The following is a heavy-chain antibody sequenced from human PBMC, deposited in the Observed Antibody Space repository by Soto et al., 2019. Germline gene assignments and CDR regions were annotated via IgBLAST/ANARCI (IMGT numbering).Heavy chain of an antibody. V-gene: IGHV3-15*07. J-gene: IGHJ6*02. Sequence: EVQLVESGGGLVKPGGSLRLSCAASGFTFSNAWMNWVRQAPGKGLEWVGRIKSKTDGGTTDYAAPVKGRFTISRDDSKNTLYLQMNSLKTEDTAVYYCTAPDIVLMVYAILTRMDVWGQGITVTVSS. CDR1: GFTFSNAW. CDR2: IKSKTDGGTT. CDR3: TAPDIVLMVYAILTRMDV. D-gene: IGHD2-8*01.